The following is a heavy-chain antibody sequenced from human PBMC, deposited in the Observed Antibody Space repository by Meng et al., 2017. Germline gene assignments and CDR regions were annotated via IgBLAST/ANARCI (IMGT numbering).Heavy chain of an antibody. CDR2: TYYRSKWYN. D-gene: IGHD2-8*02. V-gene: IGHV6-1*01. J-gene: IGHJ4*02. Sequence: QVQLQQSGPGLVKPSQTHSLTCAISGDSVSSNCAAWNWIRQFPARGLEWLGRTYYRSKWYNDYAVSVKSRITINPDTSNNQFSLQLNSVTPEDTAVYYCARGVVYAISYFDSWGQGTLVTVSS. CDR3: ARGVVYAISYFDS. CDR1: GDSVSSNCAA.